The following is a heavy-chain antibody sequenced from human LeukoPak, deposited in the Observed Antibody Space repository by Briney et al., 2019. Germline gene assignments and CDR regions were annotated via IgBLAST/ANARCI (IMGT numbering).Heavy chain of an antibody. CDR3: AKAYDYGDYVVGYYFDY. D-gene: IGHD4-17*01. J-gene: IGHJ4*02. CDR1: GFTFSSYA. V-gene: IGHV3-23*01. CDR2: ISGSGGST. Sequence: PGGSLRLSCAASGFTFSSYAMSWVRQAPGKGLEWVSAISGSGGSTYYADSVKGRFTISRDNSKNTLHLQMNSLRAEDTAVYYCAKAYDYGDYVVGYYFDYWGQGTLVTVSS.